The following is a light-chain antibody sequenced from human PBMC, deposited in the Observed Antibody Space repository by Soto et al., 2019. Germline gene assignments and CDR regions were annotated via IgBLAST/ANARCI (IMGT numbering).Light chain of an antibody. Sequence: EIVMTQSPATLSVSPGERATLSCRASQSVSSNLAWYQQKPGQAPRLLIYGASTRATGIPARFSGSGSGTEFTLTISSLQSEDFAVYYRQQYNNWPPNTFGQGTKLEIK. V-gene: IGKV3-15*01. J-gene: IGKJ2*01. CDR1: QSVSSN. CDR2: GAS. CDR3: QQYNNWPPNT.